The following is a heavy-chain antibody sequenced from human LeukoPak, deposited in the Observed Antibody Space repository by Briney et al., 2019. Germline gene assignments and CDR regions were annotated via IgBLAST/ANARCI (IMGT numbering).Heavy chain of an antibody. CDR3: ARARDYGDYADYFDY. CDR1: GFTFSNYN. V-gene: IGHV3-48*01. J-gene: IGHJ4*02. Sequence: GGSLRLSCAASGFTFSNYNMNWVRQAPGKGLEWISYITSSRSTIYYADSVKGRFTISRDNAKNSLYLQMNSLRAEDTAVYYCARARDYGDYADYFDYWGQGTLVTVSS. D-gene: IGHD4-17*01. CDR2: ITSSRSTI.